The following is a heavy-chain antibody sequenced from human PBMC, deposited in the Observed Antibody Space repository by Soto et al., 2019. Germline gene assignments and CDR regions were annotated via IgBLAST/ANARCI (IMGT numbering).Heavy chain of an antibody. CDR2: IYWDNDK. J-gene: IGHJ3*01. CDR1: GFSFTSFGVV. CDR3: VHSDPDFGAFNV. Sequence: QITLKESGPTLVRPTETLTLTCTFSGFSFTSFGVVVGWIRQPPGKALEWVADIYWDNDKRLSPALKTGVSIKKVTSANEVVLTMTYMDPEDTATYYWVHSDPDFGAFNVWGQGTTVTVSS. V-gene: IGHV2-5*02. D-gene: IGHD3-16*01.